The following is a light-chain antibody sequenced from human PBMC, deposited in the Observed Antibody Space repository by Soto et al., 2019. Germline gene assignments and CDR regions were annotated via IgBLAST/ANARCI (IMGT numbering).Light chain of an antibody. V-gene: IGKV1-12*01. CDR2: AAS. Sequence: DIQMTQSPSSMSASLGDRVTITCRASQGITYWLAWYQQRPGRAPKCLIYAASILESGVPSRFTGSGSGTNFTLTINDLQPEYFATYLCQQANSFPLTFGQGTRLDLK. CDR1: QGITYW. CDR3: QQANSFPLT. J-gene: IGKJ5*01.